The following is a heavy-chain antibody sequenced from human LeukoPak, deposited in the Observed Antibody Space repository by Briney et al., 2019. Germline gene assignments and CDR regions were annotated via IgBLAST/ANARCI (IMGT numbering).Heavy chain of an antibody. CDR2: ISGSGGST. D-gene: IGHD3-10*01. J-gene: IGHJ4*02. V-gene: IGHV3-23*01. CDR1: GFTIVSYW. CDR3: AKELLWFGELSSGPY. Sequence: GGSLRLSCAASGFTIVSYWMSWVRQAPGKGLEWVSAISGSGGSTYYADSVKGRFTISRDNSKNTLYLQMNSLRAEDTAVYYCAKELLWFGELSSGPYWGQGTLVTVSS.